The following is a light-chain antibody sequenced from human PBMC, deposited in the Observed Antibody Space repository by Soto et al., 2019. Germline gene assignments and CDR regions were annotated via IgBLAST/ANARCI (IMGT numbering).Light chain of an antibody. CDR3: QQYKSYNT. Sequence: DIQMTQSPSTLSASVGDRVTITCRASQSISSGLAWYQQKPGKAPKLLIYDASSLESGVPSRFSGSGSGTEFTLTISSLQPDDFATYYCQQYKSYNTFGQGTKLEIK. J-gene: IGKJ2*01. CDR1: QSISSG. V-gene: IGKV1-5*01. CDR2: DAS.